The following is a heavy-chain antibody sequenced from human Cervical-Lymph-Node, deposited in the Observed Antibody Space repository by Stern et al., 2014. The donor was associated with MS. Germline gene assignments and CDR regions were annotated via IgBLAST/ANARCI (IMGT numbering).Heavy chain of an antibody. CDR1: GGTFSNYA. Sequence: QDQLVQSGAEMKKPGSSVKVSCKASGGTFSNYAFNWVRQAPGQGLEWMGLIIPIYGTPNYAQKFQGRVTIIADESTVSMELTSLRSEDAAIYYCAIFHPPRWGQGTMVTVSS. V-gene: IGHV1-69*12. CDR3: AIFHPPR. J-gene: IGHJ3*01. CDR2: IIPIYGTP.